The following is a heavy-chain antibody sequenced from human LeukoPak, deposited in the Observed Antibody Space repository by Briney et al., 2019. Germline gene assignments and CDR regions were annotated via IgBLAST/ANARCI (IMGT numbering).Heavy chain of an antibody. CDR1: GGSVINTNW. CDR3: AREGGFYRPLDY. D-gene: IGHD3-3*01. Sequence: ASETLSLTCGVSGGSVINTNWWTWVRQPPGKGLEWIGEVHLDGRTNYNPSLESRLTMLVDVSENQVSLKLTSVTAADTAVYYCAREGGFYRPLDYSGQGTLVTVSS. J-gene: IGHJ4*02. CDR2: VHLDGRT. V-gene: IGHV4-4*02.